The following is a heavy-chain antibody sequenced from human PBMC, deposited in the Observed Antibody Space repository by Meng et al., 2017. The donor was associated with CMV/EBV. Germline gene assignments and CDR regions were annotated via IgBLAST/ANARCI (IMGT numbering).Heavy chain of an antibody. Sequence: SVKVSCKASGGTFSSYAISWVRQAPGQGLEWMGGIIPIFGTANYAQKFQGGVTITTDESTSTAYMELSSLRSEDTAVYYCARRAGSNENLYCGGDCYFYYYYGMDVWGQGTTVTVSS. CDR1: GGTFSSYA. V-gene: IGHV1-69*05. D-gene: IGHD2-21*01. CDR2: IIPIFGTA. CDR3: ARRAGSNENLYCGGDCYFYYYYGMDV. J-gene: IGHJ6*02.